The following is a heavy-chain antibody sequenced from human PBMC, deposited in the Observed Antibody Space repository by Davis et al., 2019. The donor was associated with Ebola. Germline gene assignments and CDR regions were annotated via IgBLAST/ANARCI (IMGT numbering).Heavy chain of an antibody. V-gene: IGHV3-23*01. D-gene: IGHD2/OR15-2a*01. J-gene: IGHJ3*02. Sequence: GGSLRLSCAASGFIFSSNAMSWIRQAPGKGLEWVSTFGTGGDTYYADSVKGRFAISRDNSRGTLYLQMNSLRVEDSAIYYCVKDSSNIWFDIWGQGTLVTVSS. CDR3: VKDSSNIWFDI. CDR1: GFIFSSNA. CDR2: FGTGGDT.